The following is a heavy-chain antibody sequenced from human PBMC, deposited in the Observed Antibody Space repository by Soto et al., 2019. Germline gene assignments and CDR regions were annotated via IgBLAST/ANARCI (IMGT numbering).Heavy chain of an antibody. V-gene: IGHV3-33*01. D-gene: IGHD3-10*01. CDR3: ASLSNYFGSGSFDY. CDR2: IWYDGSNK. CDR1: GFSFMSYG. Sequence: QVQLVESGGGVVQPGRSLRLSCAASGFSFMSYGMHWVRQAPGKGLEWVAVIWYDGSNKNYADSVKGRFTVSRDNSNSTLYLQMESLRAEDTAVYYCASLSNYFGSGSFDYWGQGTLVTVSS. J-gene: IGHJ4*02.